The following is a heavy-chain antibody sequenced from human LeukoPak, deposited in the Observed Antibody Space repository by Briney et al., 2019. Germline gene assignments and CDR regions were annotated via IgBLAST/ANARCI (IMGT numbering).Heavy chain of an antibody. CDR3: AAGCSGGSCYSFYYYGMDV. V-gene: IGHV1-58*01. CDR2: IDVGSGNT. D-gene: IGHD2-15*01. Sequence: GTSVKVSCKASGFTFTSSAVQGVRQARGQRLAGIGWIDVGSGNTNYAQKFQERVTITRDMSTSTAYMELSSLRSEDTAVYYCAAGCSGGSCYSFYYYGMDVWGKGTTVTVSS. J-gene: IGHJ6*04. CDR1: GFTFTSSA.